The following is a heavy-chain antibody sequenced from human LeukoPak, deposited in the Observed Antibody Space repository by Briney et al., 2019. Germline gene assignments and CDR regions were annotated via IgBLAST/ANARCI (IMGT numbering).Heavy chain of an antibody. CDR1: GFTFSSYW. V-gene: IGHV3-7*03. CDR2: IKQGGSEK. CDR3: ARWIYYFDS. Sequence: PGGSLRLSCAASGFTFSSYWMSWARQAPGKGLEWVANIKQGGSEKYYVDSVKGRFTISRDNSRNTLYLQMNNLRAEDTAIYHCARWIYYFDSWGQGTLVTVSS. J-gene: IGHJ4*02. D-gene: IGHD5-12*01.